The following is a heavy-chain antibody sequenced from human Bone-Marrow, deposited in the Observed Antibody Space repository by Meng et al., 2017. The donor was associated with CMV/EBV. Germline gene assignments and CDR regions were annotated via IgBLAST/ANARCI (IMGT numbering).Heavy chain of an antibody. D-gene: IGHD3-3*01. Sequence: GESLKISCKGSGYSFTSYWIGWVRQMPGKGLEWMGIIYPGDSDTRYSPSFQGQVTISADKSISTAYLQWGSLRASDTAMYYCARHYNGAGYLEWFFDYWGQGNLVPVSS. CDR1: GYSFTSYW. CDR2: IYPGDSDT. CDR3: ARHYNGAGYLEWFFDY. V-gene: IGHV5-51*01. J-gene: IGHJ4*02.